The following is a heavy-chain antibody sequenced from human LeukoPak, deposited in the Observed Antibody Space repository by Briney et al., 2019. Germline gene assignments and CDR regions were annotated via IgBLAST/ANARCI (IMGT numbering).Heavy chain of an antibody. D-gene: IGHD3-10*01. V-gene: IGHV3-15*01. CDR2: IKSKSDGGTT. J-gene: IGHJ4*02. CDR1: GFTFSNAW. CDR3: TTDLWFGELSVDY. Sequence: GGSLRLSCAASGFTFSNAWMSSVRQAPGKGQEWVHRIKSKSDGGTTDYAEPVKGRVTISRDDSKNTLYLQMNSLKTEDRAVYYCTTDLWFGELSVDYWGQGTLVTVSS.